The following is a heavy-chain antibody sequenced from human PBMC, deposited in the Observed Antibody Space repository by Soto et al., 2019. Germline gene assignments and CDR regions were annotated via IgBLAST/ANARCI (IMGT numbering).Heavy chain of an antibody. Sequence: QVQLVQSGAEVQKPGASVQVSCKASGYTFTSYGISWVRQAPGQGLEWMGWISAYNGNTNYAQKLQGRVTMTTDTSTSTAYMERRSLRSDDTAVYYCARGTQDIVVVVAVAFDIWGQGTMVTVSS. J-gene: IGHJ3*02. V-gene: IGHV1-18*01. CDR2: ISAYNGNT. D-gene: IGHD2-15*01. CDR1: GYTFTSYG. CDR3: ARGTQDIVVVVAVAFDI.